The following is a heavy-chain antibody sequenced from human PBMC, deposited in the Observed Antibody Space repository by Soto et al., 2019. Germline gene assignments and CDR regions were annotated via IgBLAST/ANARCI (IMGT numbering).Heavy chain of an antibody. CDR3: ATTTVTNTFGY. V-gene: IGHV3-23*01. J-gene: IGHJ4*02. CDR2: ISGSGATT. Sequence: PGGSLRLSCAASGLPFSNYAMSWVRQAPGEGLEWVSSISGSGATTNYADSVKGRFTISRDNSKNTLYLQMNSLRAEDTAVYYCATTTVTNTFGYWGQGTLVTVSS. D-gene: IGHD4-17*01. CDR1: GLPFSNYA.